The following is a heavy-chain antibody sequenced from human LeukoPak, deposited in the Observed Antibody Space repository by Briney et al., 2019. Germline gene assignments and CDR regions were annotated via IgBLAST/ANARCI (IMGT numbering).Heavy chain of an antibody. CDR2: IRQDGSEK. J-gene: IGHJ4*02. CDR3: ARGLAAPDY. CDR1: EFTFNRYC. V-gene: IGHV3-7*03. D-gene: IGHD6-13*01. Sequence: QPGGSLRLSCAASEFTFNRYCMSWVRQAPGKGLEWVANIRQDGSEKYYVDSVKGRFTISRDNAKNSVHLQMNSLRAEDTAVYYCARGLAAPDYWGQGTLVTVSS.